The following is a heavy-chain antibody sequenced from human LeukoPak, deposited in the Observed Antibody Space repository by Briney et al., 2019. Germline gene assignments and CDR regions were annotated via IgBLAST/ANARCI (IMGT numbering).Heavy chain of an antibody. CDR3: ARDYYDSSGYYFDP. Sequence: PGGSLRLSCAASGFTFSDYYMSWIRQAPGKGLEWVSYISSSSYTNYADSVKGRFTISRDNAKNSLYLQMNSLRAEDTAVYYCARDYYDSSGYYFDPWGQGTLVTVSS. CDR2: ISSSSYT. D-gene: IGHD3-22*01. CDR1: GFTFSDYY. V-gene: IGHV3-11*05. J-gene: IGHJ5*02.